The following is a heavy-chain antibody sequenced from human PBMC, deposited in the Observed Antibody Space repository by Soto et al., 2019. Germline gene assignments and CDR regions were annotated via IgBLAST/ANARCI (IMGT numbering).Heavy chain of an antibody. D-gene: IGHD3-10*01. Sequence: GGSLRLSCAASGFTFSSYSMNWVRQAPGKGLEWVSYISSSSSTIYYADSVKGRFTISRDNAKNSLYLQMNSLRAEDTAVYYCARDTGRFTMVRGPPYWGQGTLVTVSS. CDR3: ARDTGRFTMVRGPPY. J-gene: IGHJ4*02. V-gene: IGHV3-48*01. CDR1: GFTFSSYS. CDR2: ISSSSSTI.